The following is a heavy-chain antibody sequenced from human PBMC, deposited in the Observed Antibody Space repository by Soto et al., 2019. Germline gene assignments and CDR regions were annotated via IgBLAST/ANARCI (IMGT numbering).Heavy chain of an antibody. CDR2: IIPILGIA. J-gene: IGHJ6*04. CDR1: GGTFSSYT. D-gene: IGHD1-26*01. Sequence: SVKVSCKASGGTFSSYTISWVRQAPGQGLEWMGRIIPILGIANYAQKFRGRVTITADKSTSTAYMELSSLRSEDTAVYYCARSGYSVFYMDVWGKGTTVTVSS. CDR3: ARSGYSVFYMDV. V-gene: IGHV1-69*02.